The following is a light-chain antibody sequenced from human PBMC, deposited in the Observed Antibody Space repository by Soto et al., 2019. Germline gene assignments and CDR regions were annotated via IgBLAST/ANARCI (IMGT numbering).Light chain of an antibody. CDR1: SSDVGGYDY. V-gene: IGLV2-14*01. CDR2: EVN. CDR3: SAYTTTSTLI. J-gene: IGLJ1*01. Sequence: QSALTQPASVSGSPGQSVTISCTGTSSDVGGYDYVSWYQQHPGTAPTLILYEVNNRPSGASNRFSGSKSGNTASLIISGLQTEDEADYYCSAYTTTSTLIFGTGTKLTVL.